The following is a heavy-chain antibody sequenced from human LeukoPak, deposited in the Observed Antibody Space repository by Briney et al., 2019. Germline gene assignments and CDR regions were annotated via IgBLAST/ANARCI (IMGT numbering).Heavy chain of an antibody. CDR1: GFTFSSYA. CDR3: ARGKPWLVFDL. Sequence: GGSLRLSCAASGFTFSSYAMHWVRQAPGKGLEWVAVISYDGSNKYYADSVKGRFTISRDNSKNTLYLQMNSLRAEDTAVYYCARGKPWLVFDLWGQGTLVTVSS. J-gene: IGHJ4*02. V-gene: IGHV3-30*04. CDR2: ISYDGSNK. D-gene: IGHD6-19*01.